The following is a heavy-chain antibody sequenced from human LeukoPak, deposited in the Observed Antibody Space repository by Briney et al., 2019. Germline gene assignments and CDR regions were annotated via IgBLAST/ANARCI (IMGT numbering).Heavy chain of an antibody. CDR1: GYTFTGYY. D-gene: IGHD2-2*01. CDR2: INPNSGGT. Sequence: ASVKVSCKASGYTFTGYYMHWVRQAPGQGLEWMGWINPNSGGTNYAQKFQGRVTTTRDTSISTAYMELSRLRSDDTAVYYCAREDIVVVPAADFDPWGQGTLVTVSS. V-gene: IGHV1-2*02. CDR3: AREDIVVVPAADFDP. J-gene: IGHJ5*02.